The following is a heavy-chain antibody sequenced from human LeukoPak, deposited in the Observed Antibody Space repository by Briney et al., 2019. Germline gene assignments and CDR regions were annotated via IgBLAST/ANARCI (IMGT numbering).Heavy chain of an antibody. D-gene: IGHD1-26*01. CDR2: IFYSGNT. CDR1: GFTFRGYA. J-gene: IGHJ4*02. V-gene: IGHV4-59*08. CDR3: ARLASISGSDYPDD. Sequence: GSLRLSCAASGFTFRGYAMSWVRQAPGKGLEWIGYIFYSGNTIYNPSLKSRVTISVDTSKNHFSLRLRSVTAADTAVYYCARLASISGSDYPDDWGQGTLVTVSS.